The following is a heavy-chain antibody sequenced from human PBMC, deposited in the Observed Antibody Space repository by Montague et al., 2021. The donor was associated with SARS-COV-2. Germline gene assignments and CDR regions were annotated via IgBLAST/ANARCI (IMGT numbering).Heavy chain of an antibody. CDR1: GFTVSSNY. CDR3: ARGGHSSSWYYYYGMDV. CDR2: IYSGGST. V-gene: IGHV3-53*01. J-gene: IGHJ6*02. D-gene: IGHD6-13*01. Sequence: SLRLSCAASGFTVSSNYMSWVRQAPGKGLEWVSVIYSGGSTYYADSVKGRFTISRDNSKNTRYLQMNSLRAEDTAVYYCARGGHSSSWYYYYGMDVWGQGTTVTVSS.